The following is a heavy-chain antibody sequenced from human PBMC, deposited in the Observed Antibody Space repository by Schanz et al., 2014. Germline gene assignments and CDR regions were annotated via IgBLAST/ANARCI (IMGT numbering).Heavy chain of an antibody. Sequence: EVQLVESGGGLVQPGGSLRLSCVASGFTLSNYAMSWVRQAPGKGLEWVSAISGSGGSTYYADSVKGRFTISRDNSKNTLYLQMNSLRAEDTAVYYCAKGRFGELSAFDIWGQGTMVTVSS. J-gene: IGHJ3*02. D-gene: IGHD3-10*01. CDR2: ISGSGGST. V-gene: IGHV3-23*04. CDR3: AKGRFGELSAFDI. CDR1: GFTLSNYA.